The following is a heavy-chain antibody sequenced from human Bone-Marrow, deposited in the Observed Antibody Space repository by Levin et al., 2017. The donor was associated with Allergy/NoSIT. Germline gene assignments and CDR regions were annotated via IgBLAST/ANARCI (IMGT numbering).Heavy chain of an antibody. D-gene: IGHD3-3*01. CDR2: IYHSGST. J-gene: IGHJ4*02. V-gene: IGHV4-4*02. Sequence: SQTLSLTCAVSGGSISSNNWWSWVRQPPGKGLEWIGEIYHSGSTNYNPSLKSRVTISVDKPKTQFSLKLNSVTAADTAVYYCARGNSVSEWSYHFYYWGQGMLVTVSS. CDR3: ARGNSVSEWSYHFYY. CDR1: GGSISSNNW.